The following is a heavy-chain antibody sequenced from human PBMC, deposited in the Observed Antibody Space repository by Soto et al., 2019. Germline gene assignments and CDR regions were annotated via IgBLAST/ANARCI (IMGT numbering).Heavy chain of an antibody. V-gene: IGHV4-30-2*01. CDR1: GGSISSGGYS. Sequence: QLQLQESGSGLVKPSQTLSLTCAVSGGSISSGGYSWSWIRQPPGKGLEWIGYIYHSGSTYYNPSLKSRLPISVDRSKNQFSLKLSSVTAADTAVYYCASCFWSGYHVWGQGTLVTVSS. D-gene: IGHD3-3*01. J-gene: IGHJ4*02. CDR3: ASCFWSGYHV. CDR2: IYHSGST.